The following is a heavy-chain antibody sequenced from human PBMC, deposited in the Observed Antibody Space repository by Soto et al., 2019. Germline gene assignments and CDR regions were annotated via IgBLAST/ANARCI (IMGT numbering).Heavy chain of an antibody. V-gene: IGHV3-30*18. CDR3: AKDLGIEVAGALDY. D-gene: IGHD6-19*01. CDR2: ISYEGSNK. J-gene: IGHJ4*02. Sequence: GGSLRLSCAASGFTVSTNYMSWVRQAPGKGLEWVAVISYEGSNKYYADNVKGRFTISRDNPKYTLYLQMNSLRAEDTAVYYCAKDLGIEVAGALDYWGQGTLVTVSS. CDR1: GFTVSTNY.